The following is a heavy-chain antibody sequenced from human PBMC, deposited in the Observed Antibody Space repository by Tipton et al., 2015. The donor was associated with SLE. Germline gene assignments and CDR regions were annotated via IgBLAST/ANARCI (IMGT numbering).Heavy chain of an antibody. Sequence: TLSLTCTVSGGSISSGGYYWSWIRQHPGKGLEWIGYIYYSGSTYYNPSLKSRVTISVDTSKNQFSLKLTSVTAADTAVYYCARGMVTWRGAILGVDVWGQGTTVNVSS. CDR2: IYYSGST. CDR1: GGSISSGGYY. D-gene: IGHD2-21*02. V-gene: IGHV4-31*03. CDR3: ARGMVTWRGAILGVDV. J-gene: IGHJ6*02.